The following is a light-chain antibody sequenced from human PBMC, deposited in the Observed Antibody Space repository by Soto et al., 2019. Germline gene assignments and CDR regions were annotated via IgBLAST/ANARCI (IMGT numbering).Light chain of an antibody. CDR2: GAS. Sequence: EIVVTQSPATLSVSPGERATLSCRASQSVNINLAWYQQKPGQAPRLLIYGASTGATGIPARFSGSGSGTEFSLTISSLQSEDFAVYYCQQYSDWPPTFGQGTKVDI. CDR1: QSVNIN. V-gene: IGKV3-15*01. J-gene: IGKJ1*01. CDR3: QQYSDWPPT.